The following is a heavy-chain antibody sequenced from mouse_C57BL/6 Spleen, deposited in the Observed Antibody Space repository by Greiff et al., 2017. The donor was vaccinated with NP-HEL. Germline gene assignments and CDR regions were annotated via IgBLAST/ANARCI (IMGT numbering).Heavy chain of an antibody. J-gene: IGHJ3*01. CDR3: AREGTAQPFAY. Sequence: QVQLKESGAELVRPGASVKLSCKASGYTFTDYYINWVKQRPGQGLEWIARIYPGSGNTYYNEKFKGKATLTAEKSSSTAYMQLSSLTSEDSAVYFCAREGTAQPFAYWGQGTLVTVSA. CDR1: GYTFTDYY. V-gene: IGHV1-76*01. D-gene: IGHD3-2*02. CDR2: IYPGSGNT.